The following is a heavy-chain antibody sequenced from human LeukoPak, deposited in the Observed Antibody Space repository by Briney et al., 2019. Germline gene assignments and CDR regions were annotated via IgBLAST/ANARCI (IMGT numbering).Heavy chain of an antibody. CDR3: ARAIGTYYYDRGFDY. Sequence: KTSETLSLTCAVYGGSFSGYYWSWIRQPPGKGLEWIGEINHSGSTNYNPSLKSRVTISVDTSKNQFSLRLSSVTAADTAVYYCARAIGTYYYDRGFDYWGQGTLVTVSS. D-gene: IGHD3-22*01. V-gene: IGHV4-34*01. J-gene: IGHJ4*02. CDR2: INHSGST. CDR1: GGSFSGYY.